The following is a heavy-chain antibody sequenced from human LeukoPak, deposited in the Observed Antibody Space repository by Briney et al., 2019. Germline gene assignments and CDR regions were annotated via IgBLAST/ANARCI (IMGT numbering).Heavy chain of an antibody. CDR3: ARVVGPDPTYYDFWSGYYGVFVLDY. CDR1: GGSISSGDYY. D-gene: IGHD3-3*01. J-gene: IGHJ4*02. V-gene: IGHV4-30-4*01. CDR2: IYYSGNT. Sequence: ASQTLSLTCTVSGGSISSGDYYWSWIRQPPGKGLEWIGYIYYSGNTYYNPSLKSRVTISVDTSKNQFSLKLSSVTAADTAVYYCARVVGPDPTYYDFWSGYYGVFVLDYWGQGTLVTASS.